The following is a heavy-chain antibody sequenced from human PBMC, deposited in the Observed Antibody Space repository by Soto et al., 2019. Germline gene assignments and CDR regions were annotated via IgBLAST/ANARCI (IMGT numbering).Heavy chain of an antibody. CDR3: AHTLWFGEFPDFDY. V-gene: IGHV2-5*02. J-gene: IGHJ4*02. Sequence: ITLKESGPTLVKPTQTLTLTCTFSGFSLSTSGVGVGWIRQPPGKALEWLALIYWDDDKRYSPSLKSRLTITKDTTKNQVVLTMTNMDPVDTATYYCAHTLWFGEFPDFDYWGQGTLVTVSS. D-gene: IGHD3-10*01. CDR2: IYWDDDK. CDR1: GFSLSTSGVG.